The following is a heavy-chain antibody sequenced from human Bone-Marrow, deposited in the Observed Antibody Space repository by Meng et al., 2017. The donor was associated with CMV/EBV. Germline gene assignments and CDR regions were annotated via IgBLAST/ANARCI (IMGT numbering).Heavy chain of an antibody. D-gene: IGHD3-3*01. V-gene: IGHV3-21*01. CDR1: GFPLSSYY. Sequence: GGSLRLSCEPSGFPLSSYYMNWVRQAPGKGLEWVSSISSSSSYIYYADSVKGRFTISRDNAKNSLYLQMNSLRAEDTAVYYCARDPSTIFGVKYPYYFDYWGQGTLVTVSS. CDR3: ARDPSTIFGVKYPYYFDY. J-gene: IGHJ4*02. CDR2: ISSSSSYI.